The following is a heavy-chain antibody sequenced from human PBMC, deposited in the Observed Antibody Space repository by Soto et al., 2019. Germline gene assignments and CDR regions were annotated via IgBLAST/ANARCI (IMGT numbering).Heavy chain of an antibody. CDR3: ARGVTTVTTFDY. J-gene: IGHJ4*02. V-gene: IGHV4-30-2*01. CDR2: IYHSGST. CDR1: RGSISSGGYS. Sequence: QLQLQESGSGLVKPSQTLSLTCAVSRGSISSGGYSCNWIRQPPGKGLEWIGYIYHSGSTYYNPSPKSRVTISVDRSKNQFSLKLSSVTAADTAVYYCARGVTTVTTFDYWGQGTLVTVSS. D-gene: IGHD4-17*01.